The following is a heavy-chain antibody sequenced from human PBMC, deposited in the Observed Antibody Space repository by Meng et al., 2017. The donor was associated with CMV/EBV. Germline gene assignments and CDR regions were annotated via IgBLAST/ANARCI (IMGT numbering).Heavy chain of an antibody. D-gene: IGHD5-18*01. J-gene: IGHJ4*02. CDR3: ARAHAYSYGSLYYFDY. CDR2: IKQDGSEK. V-gene: IGHV3-7*03. CDR1: FTFSSYW. Sequence: FTFSSYWMSLVRQAPGKGLEWVANIKQDGSEKYYVDSVKGRFTISRDNAKNSLYLQMNSLRAEDTAVYYCARAHAYSYGSLYYFDYWGQGSLVTVSS.